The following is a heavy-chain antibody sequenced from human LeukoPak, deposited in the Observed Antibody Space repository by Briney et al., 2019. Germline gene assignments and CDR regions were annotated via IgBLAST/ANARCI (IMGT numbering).Heavy chain of an antibody. V-gene: IGHV4-61*02. CDR3: ARDQWHYDILTGYYNPGYYYMDV. Sequence: PSETLSLTCTVSGGSISSGSYYWSWIRQPAGKGLEWIGRIYTSGSTNYNPSLQSRITISVDTSKNQFSLKLSSVTAADTAVYYCARDQWHYDILTGYYNPGYYYMDVWGKGTTVTVSS. CDR2: IYTSGST. J-gene: IGHJ6*03. CDR1: GGSISSGSYY. D-gene: IGHD3-9*01.